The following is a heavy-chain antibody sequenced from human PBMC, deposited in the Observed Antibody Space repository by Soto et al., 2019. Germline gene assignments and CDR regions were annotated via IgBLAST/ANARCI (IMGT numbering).Heavy chain of an antibody. D-gene: IGHD3-3*01. CDR2: ISYDGSKK. J-gene: IGHJ4*02. Sequence: QVQLVESGGGVVQPGRSLRLSCVASGFTFRSYGMHWVRQAPGKGLEWVAVISYDGSKKYHADSVKGRFTISRDNSKNTLSMQMNSLRAEDTAVYYCATWPYCSSTRCPVGANYDFWSGYYETFDYWGQGTLVTVSS. V-gene: IGHV3-30*03. CDR1: GFTFRSYG. CDR3: ATWPYCSSTRCPVGANYDFWSGYYETFDY.